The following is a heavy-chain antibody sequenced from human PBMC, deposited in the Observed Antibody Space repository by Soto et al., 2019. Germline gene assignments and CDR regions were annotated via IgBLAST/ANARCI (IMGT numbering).Heavy chain of an antibody. V-gene: IGHV3-23*01. CDR1: GFTFSNYG. CDR2: INNSGGT. Sequence: GGSLRLSCAASGFTFSNYGTSWVRQAPGKGLEWVSGINNSGGTYYADSVKGRFTVSRDYSKTTVYLQMNSLRAEDTAVYYCANVPRYCSSGTCFGVYHDYWGQGTLVTVSS. CDR3: ANVPRYCSSGTCFGVYHDY. J-gene: IGHJ4*02. D-gene: IGHD2-15*01.